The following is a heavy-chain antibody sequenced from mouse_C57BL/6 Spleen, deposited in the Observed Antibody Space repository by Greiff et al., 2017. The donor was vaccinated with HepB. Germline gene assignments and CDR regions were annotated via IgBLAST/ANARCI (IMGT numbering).Heavy chain of an antibody. CDR3: TRGTTAQATGDYYAMDY. CDR2: IYPGNSDT. Sequence: VQLKQSGTVLARPGASVKMSCKTSGYTFTSYWMHWVKQRPGQGLEWIGAIYPGNSDTSYNQKFKGKAKLTAVTSASTAYMELSSLTNEDSAVYYCTRGTTAQATGDYYAMDYWGQGTSVTVSS. D-gene: IGHD3-2*02. CDR1: GYTFTSYW. J-gene: IGHJ4*01. V-gene: IGHV1-5*01.